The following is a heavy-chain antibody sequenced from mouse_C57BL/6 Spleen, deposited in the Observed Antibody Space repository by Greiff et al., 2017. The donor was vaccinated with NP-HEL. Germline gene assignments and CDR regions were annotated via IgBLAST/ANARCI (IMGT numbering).Heavy chain of an antibody. CDR1: GYTFTSYW. CDR2: IDPSDSYT. V-gene: IGHV1-69*01. Sequence: QVHVKQPGAELVMPGASVKLSCKASGYTFTSYWMHWVKQRPGQGLEWIGEIDPSDSYTNYNQKFKGKSTLTVDKSSSTAYMQLSSLTSEDSAVYYCARRKLGLYYFDYWGQGTTLTVSS. CDR3: ARRKLGLYYFDY. D-gene: IGHD4-1*01. J-gene: IGHJ2*01.